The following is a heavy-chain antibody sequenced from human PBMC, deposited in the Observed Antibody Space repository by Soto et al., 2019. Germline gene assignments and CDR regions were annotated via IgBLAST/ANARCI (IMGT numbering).Heavy chain of an antibody. CDR3: AKDDRDRVYYYYGMDV. J-gene: IGHJ6*02. D-gene: IGHD2-15*01. V-gene: IGHV3-30*18. CDR2: ISYDGSDK. CDR1: GFTFSSYG. Sequence: QVQLVESGGGVVQPGRSLRLSCAASGFTFSSYGMHWVRQAPGKGLEWVAVISYDGSDKYYADSVKGRSTISRDNSKNTLNLQMNSLRAEDTAVYYCAKDDRDRVYYYYGMDVWGQGTTVTVSS.